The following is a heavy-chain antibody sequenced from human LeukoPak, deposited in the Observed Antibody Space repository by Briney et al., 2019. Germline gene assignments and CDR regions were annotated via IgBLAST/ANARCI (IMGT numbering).Heavy chain of an antibody. D-gene: IGHD3-10*01. CDR1: GFTFSSYS. CDR3: EKDFGAPS. CDR2: ISSSSSTI. J-gene: IGHJ4*02. V-gene: IGHV3-48*01. Sequence: GGSLRLSCAASGFTFSSYSMNWVRQAPGKGLEWVSYISSSSSTIYYADSVNGRFTISRDNAKNSLYLQMNSLRAEDTAVYYCEKDFGAPSWGQGTLVTVSS.